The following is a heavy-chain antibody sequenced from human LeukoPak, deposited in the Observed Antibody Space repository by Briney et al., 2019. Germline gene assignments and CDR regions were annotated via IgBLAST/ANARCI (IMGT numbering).Heavy chain of an antibody. J-gene: IGHJ4*02. Sequence: GGSLRLSCAASGFTFSSYGMNWVRQAPGKGLEWVSGISGSGGITYYADSVKGRFSISRDNSKNTLYLQMNSLRAEDTAVYYCANNTTVTIDYWGQGTLVTVSS. CDR1: GFTFSSYG. CDR3: ANNTTVTIDY. CDR2: ISGSGGIT. V-gene: IGHV3-23*01. D-gene: IGHD4-17*01.